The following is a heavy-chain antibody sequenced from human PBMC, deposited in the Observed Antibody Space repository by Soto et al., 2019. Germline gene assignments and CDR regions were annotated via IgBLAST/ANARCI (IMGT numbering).Heavy chain of an antibody. Sequence: QITLKESGPTLVKPTQTLTLTCTFSGFSLSTSGVGVGWIRQPPGKALEWLALIYWDDDKRYSPSLKSRLTITKDTSKNQVVLTMINMDPVDTATYYCAHRRWHSSSWYVFDYWGQGTLVTVSS. V-gene: IGHV2-5*02. CDR3: AHRRWHSSSWYVFDY. J-gene: IGHJ4*02. CDR1: GFSLSTSGVG. D-gene: IGHD6-13*01. CDR2: IYWDDDK.